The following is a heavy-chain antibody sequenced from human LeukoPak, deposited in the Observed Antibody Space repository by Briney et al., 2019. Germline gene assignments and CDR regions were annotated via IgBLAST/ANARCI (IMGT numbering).Heavy chain of an antibody. D-gene: IGHD1-14*01. Sequence: PGESLKISCKGSGFSFTSYWIGWVRQMPGKGLEWMGIIYPGDSDTRYSPSFQGQVTISADKSISTAYLQWSSLKASDTDMYYCARGIMSNRYYFDYWGQGTLVTVSS. CDR2: IYPGDSDT. V-gene: IGHV5-51*01. J-gene: IGHJ4*02. CDR1: GFSFTSYW. CDR3: ARGIMSNRYYFDY.